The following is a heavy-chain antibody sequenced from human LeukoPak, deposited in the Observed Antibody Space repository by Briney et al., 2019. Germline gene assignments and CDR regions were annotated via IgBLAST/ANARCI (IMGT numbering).Heavy chain of an antibody. CDR2: ISSSSSYI. CDR3: ARQRGDILTGYYMPRGFDY. D-gene: IGHD3-9*01. Sequence: PGGSLRLSCAASGFTFSSYSINWVRQAPGKGLEWVSSISSSSSYIYYTDSVKGRFTISRDNAKNSLYLQMNSLRAEDTAVYYCARQRGDILTGYYMPRGFDYWGQGTLVTVSS. V-gene: IGHV3-21*01. CDR1: GFTFSSYS. J-gene: IGHJ4*02.